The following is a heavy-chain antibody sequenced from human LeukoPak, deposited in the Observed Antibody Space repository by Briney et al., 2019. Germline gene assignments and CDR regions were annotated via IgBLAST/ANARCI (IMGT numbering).Heavy chain of an antibody. V-gene: IGHV3-21*01. CDR3: ATIAAAGTTTRRESTEH. D-gene: IGHD6-13*01. CDR1: GFTFSSYS. J-gene: IGHJ4*02. Sequence: PGGSLRLSCAASGFTFSSYSMNWVRQAPGKGLEWVSSISSSSSYIYYADSVKGRFTISRDNAKNSPYLQMNSLRAEDTAVYYCATIAAAGTTTRRESTEHWGQGTLVTVSS. CDR2: ISSSSSYI.